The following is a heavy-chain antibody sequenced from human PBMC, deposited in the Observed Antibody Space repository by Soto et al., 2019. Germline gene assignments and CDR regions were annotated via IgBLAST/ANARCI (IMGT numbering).Heavy chain of an antibody. V-gene: IGHV1-2*02. CDR1: GYTFTGYY. J-gene: IGHJ5*02. Sequence: ASVKVSCKASGYTFTGYYVHWVRQAPGQGLEWMGWINPNSGGTNYAQKFQGRVTMTRDTSISTAYMELSRLRSDDTAVYYCARETPTLRFRRGNWFDPWGQGTLVTVSS. CDR3: ARETPTLRFRRGNWFDP. CDR2: INPNSGGT.